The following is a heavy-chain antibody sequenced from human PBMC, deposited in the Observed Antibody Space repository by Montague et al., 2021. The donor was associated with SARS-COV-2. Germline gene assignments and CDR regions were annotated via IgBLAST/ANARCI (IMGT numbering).Heavy chain of an antibody. J-gene: IGHJ6*02. CDR3: VRVPYRLLFVPRYYGMDV. D-gene: IGHD2-2*01. Sequence: SETLSLTCAVYGGSLSGYYWSWIRQPPGEGLEGIAEISHSGSTSYNPSLKSRVTISVDTSKNQFSLKLSSATAADTAVYYCVRVPYRLLFVPRYYGMDVWGQGTTVTVSS. CDR2: ISHSGST. V-gene: IGHV4-34*01. CDR1: GGSLSGYY.